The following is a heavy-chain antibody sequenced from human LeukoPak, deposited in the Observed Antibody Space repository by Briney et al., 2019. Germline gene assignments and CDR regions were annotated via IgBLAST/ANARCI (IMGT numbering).Heavy chain of an antibody. D-gene: IGHD3-22*01. V-gene: IGHV1-18*01. Sequence: ASVKVSCKASGYIFTSYGISWVRQAPGQGLEWMGWISAYNGNTNYAQKLQGRVTMTTDTSTSTAYMELRSLRSDDTAVYYCARGHYYDSSGYYKDWGQGTLVTVSS. CDR2: ISAYNGNT. J-gene: IGHJ4*02. CDR1: GYIFTSYG. CDR3: ARGHYYDSSGYYKD.